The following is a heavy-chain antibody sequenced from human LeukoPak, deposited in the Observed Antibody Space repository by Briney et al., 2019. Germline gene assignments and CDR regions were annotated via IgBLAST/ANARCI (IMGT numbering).Heavy chain of an antibody. V-gene: IGHV3-23*01. CDR2: IRGGGAGT. CDR3: AKCSANYYNDAFDM. Sequence: GGSLRLSCAASGFTFSDYAMNWVRQAPGKGLEWVSFIRGGGAGTRYADPVQGRFIISRDNSKNTLYLQMNSLRVEDTATYYCAKCSANYYNDAFDMWGQGTMVTVPS. D-gene: IGHD3-10*02. J-gene: IGHJ3*02. CDR1: GFTFSDYA.